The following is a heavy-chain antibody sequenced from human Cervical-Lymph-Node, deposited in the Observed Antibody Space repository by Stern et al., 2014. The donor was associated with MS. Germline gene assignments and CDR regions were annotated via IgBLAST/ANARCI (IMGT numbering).Heavy chain of an antibody. CDR3: LSDYN. Sequence: QVQLVQSGSELKKPGASVKVSCTGHGYRFTSYGMNWVRQAPGQGLEWMGRINTNTGNPTYAQDFTGRFVFSLDTSVSTAYLEITSLKAEDTAVCYCLSDYNWGQGTLVTVSS. CDR1: GYRFTSYG. V-gene: IGHV7-4-1*02. CDR2: INTNTGNP. J-gene: IGHJ4*02. D-gene: IGHD5-24*01.